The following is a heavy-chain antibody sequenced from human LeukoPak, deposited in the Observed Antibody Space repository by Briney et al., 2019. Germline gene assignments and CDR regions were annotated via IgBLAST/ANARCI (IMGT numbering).Heavy chain of an antibody. V-gene: IGHV4-61*08. D-gene: IGHD1-26*01. CDR2: IYYSGST. Sequence: SQTLSLTCTVSGGSISSADYYWSWIRQPPGKGLEWIGYIYYSGSTNYNPSLKSRVTISVDTSKNQFSLKLSSVTAADTAVYYCARDRGSYYNYYYYYMDVWGKGTTVTVSS. J-gene: IGHJ6*03. CDR1: GGSISSADYY. CDR3: ARDRGSYYNYYYYYMDV.